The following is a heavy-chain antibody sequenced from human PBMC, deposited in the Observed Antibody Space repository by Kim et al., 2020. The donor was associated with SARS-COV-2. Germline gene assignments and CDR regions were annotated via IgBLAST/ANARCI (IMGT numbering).Heavy chain of an antibody. CDR1: GGTFSSYA. V-gene: IGHV1-69*13. CDR3: ARDLLGIAMGDY. D-gene: IGHD6-19*01. J-gene: IGHJ4*02. CDR2: IIPIFGTA. Sequence: SVKVSCKASGGTFSSYAISWVRQAPGQGLEWMGGIIPIFGTANYAQKFQGRVTITADESTSTAYMELSSLRSEDTAVYYCARDLLGIAMGDYWGQGTLVTVSS.